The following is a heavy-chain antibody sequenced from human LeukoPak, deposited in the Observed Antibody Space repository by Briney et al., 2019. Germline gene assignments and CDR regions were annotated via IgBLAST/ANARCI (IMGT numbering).Heavy chain of an antibody. V-gene: IGHV3-11*04. D-gene: IGHD4-17*01. CDR1: GFTFSYYY. Sequence: GGSLRLSCAASGFTFSYYYMIWIRQAPGKGREWVSYISSSGSTIYYADSVKGRFTISRDNAKNSLYLKMNSMRAEDTAVYYCARNYGDYWNWGFDPWGQGTLVTVSS. J-gene: IGHJ5*02. CDR2: ISSSGSTI. CDR3: ARNYGDYWNWGFDP.